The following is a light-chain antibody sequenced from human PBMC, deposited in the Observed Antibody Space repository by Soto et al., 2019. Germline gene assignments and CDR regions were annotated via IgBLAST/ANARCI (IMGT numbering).Light chain of an antibody. CDR2: WAS. CDR3: QQYYRTPPT. J-gene: IGKJ1*01. CDR1: QSVLYSPNNKNS. V-gene: IGKV4-1*01. Sequence: DIVMTQSPDSLAVSLGERATINCKSSQSVLYSPNNKNSLAWYQQKPGQPPKLFIYWASIRDSGVPDRFSGTGAGTDFPLTISSLKAEDVAVYYCQQYYRTPPTFGQGTKVEIK.